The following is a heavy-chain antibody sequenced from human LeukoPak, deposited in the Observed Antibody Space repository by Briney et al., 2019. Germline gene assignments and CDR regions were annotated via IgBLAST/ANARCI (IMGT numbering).Heavy chain of an antibody. V-gene: IGHV3-23*01. Sequence: PGGSLRLSCAASGFTFSNYAMTWVRQAPGKGLEWVSSISESGEGTYYADSVKGRFTISRDNSKNTLYLQMNSLRAEDTAVYYCARLVFNYWGQGTLVTVSS. CDR3: ARLVFNY. CDR2: ISESGEGT. CDR1: GFTFSNYA. D-gene: IGHD2-21*01. J-gene: IGHJ4*02.